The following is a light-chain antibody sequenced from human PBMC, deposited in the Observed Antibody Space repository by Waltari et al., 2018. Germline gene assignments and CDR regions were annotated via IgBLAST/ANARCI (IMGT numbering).Light chain of an antibody. CDR2: EGT. Sequence: QSALTQPASVSVSPGQSITISCTGSTSDLGGYHLVSWYRQFPNKAPQLIIYEGTRRPSGVSSRFSASKSGNTASLTISGLQAEDEALYFCSSYARSDNSVLFGGGTQLSVL. CDR3: SSYARSDNSVL. J-gene: IGLJ2*01. V-gene: IGLV2-23*01. CDR1: TSDLGGYHL.